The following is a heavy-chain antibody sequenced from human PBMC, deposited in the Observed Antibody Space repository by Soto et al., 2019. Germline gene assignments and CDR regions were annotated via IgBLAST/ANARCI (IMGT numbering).Heavy chain of an antibody. CDR1: GGSISTSNW. CDR2: ISHSGST. Sequence: SETLSLTCAVSGGSISTSNWWSWVRQSPGKGLEWIGEISHSGSTNYNPSLKSRVTISVDKSKNQFSLKLSSVTAADTAVYYCATSPGSVAGDYWGQGTLVTVS. D-gene: IGHD6-13*01. CDR3: ATSPGSVAGDY. J-gene: IGHJ4*02. V-gene: IGHV4-4*02.